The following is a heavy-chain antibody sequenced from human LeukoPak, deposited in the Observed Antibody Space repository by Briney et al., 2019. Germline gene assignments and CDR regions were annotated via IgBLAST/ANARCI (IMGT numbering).Heavy chain of an antibody. CDR2: ISGSAVST. CDR3: ARVSDYGALAACDI. J-gene: IGHJ3*02. V-gene: IGHV3-23*01. Sequence: GGSLRLSCVASGFSFHSYAMTWVRQAPGKGLEWVSGISGSAVSTHYADSVKGRFTISRDNSKSTLYAQMNSLRAEDTAVYFCARVSDYGALAACDIWGQGTMVTVSS. D-gene: IGHD4-17*01. CDR1: GFSFHSYA.